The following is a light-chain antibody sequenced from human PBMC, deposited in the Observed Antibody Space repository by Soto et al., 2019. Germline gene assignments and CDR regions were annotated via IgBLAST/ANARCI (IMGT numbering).Light chain of an antibody. CDR1: KSDVGIYDF. Sequence: QSALTQPASVSGTPGQSTTISCPGSKSDVGIYDFISWYQHQQDSAPKLIVSEVSHRPSGVSNRFSGSKSGNTASLTISGLQSEDEADYYCISYTSDDVRYVFGTGTKVTVL. V-gene: IGLV2-14*01. CDR3: ISYTSDDVRYV. J-gene: IGLJ1*01. CDR2: EVS.